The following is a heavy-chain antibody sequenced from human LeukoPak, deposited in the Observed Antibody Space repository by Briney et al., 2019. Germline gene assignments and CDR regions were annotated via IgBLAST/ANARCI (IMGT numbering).Heavy chain of an antibody. CDR3: AKEGGWTSFVY. J-gene: IGHJ4*02. CDR1: GFTFDDYA. V-gene: IGHV3-9*01. D-gene: IGHD6-19*01. Sequence: GGSLRLSCAASGFTFDDYAMHWVRQAPGKGLEWVSGISWNSGSIGYADSVKGRFTISRDNAKNSLYLQMNSLRAEDTALYYCAKEGGWTSFVYWGQGTLVTVSS. CDR2: ISWNSGSI.